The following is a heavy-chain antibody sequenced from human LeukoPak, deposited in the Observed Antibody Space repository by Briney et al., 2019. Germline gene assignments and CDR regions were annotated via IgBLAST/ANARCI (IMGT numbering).Heavy chain of an antibody. CDR2: ISYDGSNK. CDR1: GFTFSSYG. CDR3: ARALRSGWYLDY. Sequence: GGSLRLSCAASGFTFSSYGMHWVRQAPGKGLEWVAVISYDGSNKYYADSVKGRFTISRDNSKNTLYLQMNSLRAEDTAVYYCARALRSGWYLDYWGQGTLVTVSS. D-gene: IGHD6-19*01. J-gene: IGHJ4*02. V-gene: IGHV3-30*03.